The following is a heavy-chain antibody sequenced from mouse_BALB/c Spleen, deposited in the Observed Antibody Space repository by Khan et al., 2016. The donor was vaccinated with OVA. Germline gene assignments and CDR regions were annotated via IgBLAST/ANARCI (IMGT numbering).Heavy chain of an antibody. CDR1: GFSLTTYG. V-gene: IGHV2-2*02. CDR2: IGSGGST. Sequence: QVQLKQSGPGLVQPSQSLSITCTVSGFSLTTYGVHWVRQSPGKGLEWLGGIGSGGSTDYNAAFISRLSISKDNSKSQVFFKMNSLQANDTAIYYCARNYDYAEGLAYWGQGTLVTVSA. D-gene: IGHD2-4*01. J-gene: IGHJ3*01. CDR3: ARNYDYAEGLAY.